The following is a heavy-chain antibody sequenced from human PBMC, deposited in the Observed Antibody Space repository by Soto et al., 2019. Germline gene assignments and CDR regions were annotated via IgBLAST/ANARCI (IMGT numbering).Heavy chain of an antibody. CDR2: MNPNSGNT. V-gene: IGHV1-8*01. D-gene: IGHD2-2*01. CDR1: GYPFPSSD. CDR3: AKQGPVHCSGTSCPYYFDS. Sequence: ASVKVSCKASGYPFPSSDVNWVRQATGQGLEWMGWMNPNSGNTGYAQKFQGRVTMTRNTSINTAYMELSSLRSEDTAVYYCAKQGPVHCSGTSCPYYFDSWGEGTLVTVSS. J-gene: IGHJ4*02.